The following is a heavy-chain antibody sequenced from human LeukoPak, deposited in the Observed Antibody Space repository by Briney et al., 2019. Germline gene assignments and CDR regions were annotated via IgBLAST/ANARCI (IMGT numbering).Heavy chain of an antibody. CDR1: GGSISSSSYY. D-gene: IGHD2-21*01. Sequence: SQTLSLTCAVSGGSISSSSYYWGWIRQPPGKGLEWIGSIYYSGSTYCNPSLKSRVTISVDTSKNQFSLKLSSVTAADTAVYYCAREGHIVPYWGQGTLVTVSS. V-gene: IGHV4-39*02. J-gene: IGHJ4*02. CDR2: IYYSGST. CDR3: AREGHIVPY.